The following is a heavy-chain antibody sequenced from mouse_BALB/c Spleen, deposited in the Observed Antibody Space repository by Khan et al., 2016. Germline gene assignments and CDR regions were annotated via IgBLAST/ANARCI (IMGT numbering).Heavy chain of an antibody. Sequence: QIQLVQSGPELKKPGETVKISCKASGYSFTNYGMNWVKQAPGKGLQWMGWIDTNTGEPTYTEEFKGRFAFSLETSTSTAYLQINNLKNDDTATCFCARWGYEYAWFAYWGQGTLVTVSA. CDR2: IDTNTGEP. CDR1: GYSFTNYG. V-gene: IGHV9-3*02. D-gene: IGHD2-4*01. J-gene: IGHJ3*01. CDR3: ARWGYEYAWFAY.